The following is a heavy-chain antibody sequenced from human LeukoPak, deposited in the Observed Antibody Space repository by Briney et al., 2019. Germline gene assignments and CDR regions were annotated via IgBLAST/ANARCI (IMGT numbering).Heavy chain of an antibody. Sequence: SETLSLTCAVYGGSFSGYYWSWIRQPPGKGLEWIGEINHSGSTNYNPSLKSRVTISVDTSKNQFSLKLSSVTAADTAVYYCASGPDSSGTYDYWGQGTLVTVSS. CDR1: GGSFSGYY. V-gene: IGHV4-34*01. CDR3: ASGPDSSGTYDY. CDR2: INHSGST. J-gene: IGHJ4*02. D-gene: IGHD3-22*01.